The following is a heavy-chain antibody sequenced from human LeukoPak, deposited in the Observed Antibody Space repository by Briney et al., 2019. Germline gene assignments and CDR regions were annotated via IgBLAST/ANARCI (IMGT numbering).Heavy chain of an antibody. CDR2: IKVDGSEK. V-gene: IGHV3-7*01. CDR1: GFTFSSYS. Sequence: TGGSLRLSCAASGFTFSSYSMNWVRQAPGKGLEWVANIKVDGSEKYYVDAVKGRFTISRDNAKDSLYLQMNGLRAEDTAIYYCARAQWTAFDYYYYMDVWGKGTTVTVSS. D-gene: IGHD3/OR15-3a*01. J-gene: IGHJ6*03. CDR3: ARAQWTAFDYYYYMDV.